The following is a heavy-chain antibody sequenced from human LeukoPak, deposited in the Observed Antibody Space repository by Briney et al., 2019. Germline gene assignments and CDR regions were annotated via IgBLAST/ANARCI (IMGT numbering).Heavy chain of an antibody. CDR3: AKARYYYDSSGYLIYYFDY. V-gene: IGHV3-30*02. Sequence: PGGSLRLSCAASGFTFSSYGMNWVRQAPGKGLEWVAFIPYDGTNKYHADSVKGRFTISRDNAKNSLYLQMNSLRAEDTALYYCAKARYYYDSSGYLIYYFDYWGQGTLVTVSS. CDR1: GFTFSSYG. CDR2: IPYDGTNK. J-gene: IGHJ4*02. D-gene: IGHD3-22*01.